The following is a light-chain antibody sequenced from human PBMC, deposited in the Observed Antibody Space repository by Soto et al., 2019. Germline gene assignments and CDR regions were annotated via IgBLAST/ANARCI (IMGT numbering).Light chain of an antibody. Sequence: VLTQSPRTLSLSPGERATLSCRASQNVNNNFVAWYQQKPGQAPSLLIYDASNRATGIPARFSGSGSGTDFTLTISSLEPEDFAVYYCQQRSNWPWTFGQGTKVEIK. J-gene: IGKJ1*01. CDR1: QNVNNN. V-gene: IGKV3-11*01. CDR3: QQRSNWPWT. CDR2: DAS.